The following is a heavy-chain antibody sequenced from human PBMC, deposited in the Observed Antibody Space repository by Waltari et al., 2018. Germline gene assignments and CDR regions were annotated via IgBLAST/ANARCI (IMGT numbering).Heavy chain of an antibody. Sequence: EVQLVESGGGLIQPGGSLRLSCAASGFTVSSNYMTWVRQAPGKGLEWVSVMYSGGSTYYADSVKGRFTISRDNSKNTLYLQMNSLRAEDTAVYYCARVRTVVVPDYFDYWGQGTLVTVSS. D-gene: IGHD2-2*01. CDR1: GFTVSSNY. V-gene: IGHV3-53*01. CDR2: MYSGGST. J-gene: IGHJ4*02. CDR3: ARVRTVVVPDYFDY.